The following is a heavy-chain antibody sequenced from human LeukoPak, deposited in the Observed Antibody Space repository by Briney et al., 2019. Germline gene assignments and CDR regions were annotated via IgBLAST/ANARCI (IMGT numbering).Heavy chain of an antibody. J-gene: IGHJ4*02. CDR1: GGSISSSSYY. D-gene: IGHD3-10*01. Sequence: SETLSLTCTVSGGSISSSSYYWGWIRQPPGKGLEWIGSIYYSGSTYYNPSLKSRVTISVDTSKNQFSLKLSSVTAADTAVYYCARESRGVDYWGQGTLVTVSS. V-gene: IGHV4-39*07. CDR2: IYYSGST. CDR3: ARESRGVDY.